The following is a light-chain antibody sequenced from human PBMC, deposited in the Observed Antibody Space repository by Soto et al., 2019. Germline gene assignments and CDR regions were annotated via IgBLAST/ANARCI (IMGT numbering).Light chain of an antibody. CDR1: QSVSSN. CDR3: QQYNNWPPDRT. Sequence: EIVMTQSPATLSVSPGERATLSCRASQSVSSNLALYQQKPGQAPRLLIYGASTRAPGIPAGFSGSGSGTEFTLTISSLQSEDFAIYFCQQYNNWPPDRTFGQGTKVEIK. J-gene: IGKJ1*01. CDR2: GAS. V-gene: IGKV3-15*01.